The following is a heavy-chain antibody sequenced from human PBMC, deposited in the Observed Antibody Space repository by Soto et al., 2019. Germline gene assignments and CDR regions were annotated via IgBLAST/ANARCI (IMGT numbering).Heavy chain of an antibody. CDR1: GYTFSDFD. CDR3: ARGNPFNYAGFDV. J-gene: IGHJ6*02. V-gene: IGHV1-8*01. Sequence: QAHLEQSGAEVKRPGASVKVSCKASGYTFSDFDINWLRQASGQGPEWMGWMNAKSGDTFFAQRFQGKFNMSWDYSLSTAYLEVGSLTSDDTAMYYCARGNPFNYAGFDVWGQGTTVAVSS. CDR2: MNAKSGDT. D-gene: IGHD3-16*01.